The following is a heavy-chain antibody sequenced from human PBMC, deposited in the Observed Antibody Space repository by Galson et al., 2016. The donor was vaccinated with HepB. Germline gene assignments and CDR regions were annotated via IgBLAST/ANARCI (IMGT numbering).Heavy chain of an antibody. CDR2: IRGSGTST. CDR1: GFTFSSYA. J-gene: IGHJ3*02. Sequence: SLRLSCAASGFTFSSYAMSWVRQAPGKGLEWVSGIRGSGTSTYYADSVKGRFTISRDNSKNTLYLQMNSLRAEDTAVYYCAKDRLSGHGDYSWGIFDIWGRGTEVTVSS. V-gene: IGHV3-23*01. CDR3: AKDRLSGHGDYSWGIFDI. D-gene: IGHD4-17*01.